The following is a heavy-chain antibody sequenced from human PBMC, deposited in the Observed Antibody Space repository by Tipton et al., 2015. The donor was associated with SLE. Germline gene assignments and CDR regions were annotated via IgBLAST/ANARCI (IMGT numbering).Heavy chain of an antibody. CDR3: ARAGLAVTGSFDL. CDR1: GGTFSTYA. D-gene: IGHD6-19*01. Sequence: QSGAEVKKPASSVKVSCQAFGGTFSTYAIAWVRQAPGQGLEWMGGIIPIFDTKNYAQKFQGRVTITPDKSASTAYMELRNRRSDDTAVYFCARAGLAVTGSFDLWGQGTRVTVSS. J-gene: IGHJ4*02. V-gene: IGHV1-69*06. CDR2: IIPIFDTK.